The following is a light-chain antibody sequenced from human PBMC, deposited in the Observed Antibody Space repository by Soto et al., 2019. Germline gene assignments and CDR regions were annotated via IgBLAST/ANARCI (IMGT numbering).Light chain of an antibody. CDR2: DAS. CDR3: QQRSNWPPIT. V-gene: IGKV3-11*01. J-gene: IGKJ5*01. Sequence: EIVLTQSPATLSLSPGERATLSCRASQSVSSYLAWYQQKPSQAPRHLIYDASNRATGIPARFSGRGAGTDFTPTISSREPEDFAGDYCQQRSNWPPITFGQGTRLEIK. CDR1: QSVSSY.